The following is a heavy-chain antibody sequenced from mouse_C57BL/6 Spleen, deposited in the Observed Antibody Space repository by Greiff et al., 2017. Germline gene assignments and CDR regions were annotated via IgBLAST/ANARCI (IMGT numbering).Heavy chain of an antibody. Sequence: QVQLKESGAELVKPGASVKLSCKASGYTFTSYWMHWVKQRPGRGLEWIGRIDPNSGGPKYNEKFKSKATLTVDKPSSTAYMQLSRPTSEDSAVYYCARAHHQGYYFDDWGQGATLTVSS. CDR1: GYTFTSYW. J-gene: IGHJ2*01. CDR3: ARAHHQGYYFDD. V-gene: IGHV1-72*01. CDR2: IDPNSGGP.